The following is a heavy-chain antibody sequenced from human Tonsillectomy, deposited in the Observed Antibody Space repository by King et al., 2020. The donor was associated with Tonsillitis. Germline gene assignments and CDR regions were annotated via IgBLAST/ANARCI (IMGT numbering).Heavy chain of an antibody. V-gene: IGHV3-9*01. Sequence: VQLVESGGGLVQPGRSLRLSCAASGFTFDDYAMHWVRQAPGKGLEWVSGISWDNGGIGYADSVKGRFTISRDNAKNFLYLHMNSLRPDDTALYFCAKGSMIVGDKGMDVWGQGTTVTVSS. CDR2: ISWDNGGI. J-gene: IGHJ6*02. D-gene: IGHD3-22*01. CDR3: AKGSMIVGDKGMDV. CDR1: GFTFDDYA.